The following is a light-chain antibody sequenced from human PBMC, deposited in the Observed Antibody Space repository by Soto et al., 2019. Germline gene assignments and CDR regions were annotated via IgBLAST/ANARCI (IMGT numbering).Light chain of an antibody. CDR1: SSDVGGYKY. CDR2: EVS. V-gene: IGLV2-8*01. J-gene: IGLJ2*01. Sequence: QSALTQPPSASGSPGQSVTISCTGTSSDVGGYKYVSWYQQHPGKAPKLMIYEVSKRPSGVPDRFSGSKSGNTASLTVSGLQAEDDADYYCSSYAGSNIVVFGGGTKVTVL. CDR3: SSYAGSNIVV.